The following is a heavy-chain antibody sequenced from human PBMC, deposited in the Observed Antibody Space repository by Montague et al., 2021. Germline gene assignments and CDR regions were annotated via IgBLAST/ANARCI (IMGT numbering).Heavy chain of an antibody. CDR3: AVGSESAWELLHH. CDR2: IYHGTT. D-gene: IGHD1-26*01. CDR1: GDSISSKYF. J-gene: IGHJ5*02. Sequence: SGTLSLTCTVSGDSISSKYFWSWVRQPLGKGLEWIGEIYHGTTSYSPSLKGRLTVSMDTSKNQFSLKLSSVTAADTAIYYCAVGSESAWELLHHWGQGILVTVSS. V-gene: IGHV4-4*02.